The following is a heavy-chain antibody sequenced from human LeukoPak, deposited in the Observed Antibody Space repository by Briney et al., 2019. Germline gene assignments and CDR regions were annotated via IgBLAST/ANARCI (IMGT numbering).Heavy chain of an antibody. D-gene: IGHD6-13*01. CDR2: ICADNGNT. V-gene: IGHV1-18*01. J-gene: IGHJ4*02. CDR1: GYTFTSYG. CDR3: ARVGSSSWYGDY. Sequence: ASVKVSCKASGYTFTSYGISWVRQAPGQGLEWIGWICADNGNTNYALKLQGRVTMTTDTSTSTAYMELRSLRSDDTAVYYYARVGSSSWYGDYWGQGTLVTVSS.